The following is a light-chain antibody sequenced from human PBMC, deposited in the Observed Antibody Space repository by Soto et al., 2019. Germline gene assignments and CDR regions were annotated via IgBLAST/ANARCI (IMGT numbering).Light chain of an antibody. CDR2: DVS. Sequence: QSALTQPASVSGSPGQSITISCTGTSSDVGSYNYVSWYQQHPGQAPKLMIYDVSNRPSGVSDRFSGSKSGNTASLTISGLQAEDEADYYCQSFDKYLSAVVFGGGTQLTVL. CDR1: SSDVGSYNY. J-gene: IGLJ7*01. V-gene: IGLV2-14*01. CDR3: QSFDKYLSAVV.